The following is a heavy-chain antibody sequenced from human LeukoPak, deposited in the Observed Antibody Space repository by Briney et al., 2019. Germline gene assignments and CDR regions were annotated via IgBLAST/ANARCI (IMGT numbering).Heavy chain of an antibody. J-gene: IGHJ4*02. V-gene: IGHV3-23*01. CDR1: GFNFNSYA. Sequence: GGSLRLSCAASGFNFNSYAMSWVRQAPGKGLEWVSGISSSAHMTYYADSVKGRFTISRDNSKRMLFLQMNSLGTEDTAIYYCAKNPFVFESASYLIDCWGQGTLVTVSS. CDR2: ISSSAHMT. CDR3: AKNPFVFESASYLIDC. D-gene: IGHD1-26*01.